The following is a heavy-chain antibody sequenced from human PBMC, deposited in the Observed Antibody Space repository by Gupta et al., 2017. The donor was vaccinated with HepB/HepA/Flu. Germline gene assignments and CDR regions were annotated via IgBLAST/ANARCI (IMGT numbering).Heavy chain of an antibody. CDR3: ASLGGVTLN. V-gene: IGHV3-74*03. CDR1: GFSFRNFW. CDR2: INADGSDT. J-gene: IGHJ4*02. D-gene: IGHD3-16*01. Sequence: EVQLVESGGGLVQPGGSLRLSCAASGFSFRNFWMHWVRQAPGKRPVWVSRINADGSDTTYADSVKGRFTISRDNVKNTLYLQMNSLRDDDTAVYYGASLGGVTLNWGQGTLVTVSS.